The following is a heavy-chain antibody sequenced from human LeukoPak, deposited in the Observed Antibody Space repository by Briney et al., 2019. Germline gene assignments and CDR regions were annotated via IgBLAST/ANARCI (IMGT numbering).Heavy chain of an antibody. V-gene: IGHV3-48*01. CDR2: ISAISTSST. CDR3: AKGTHYYYFYYMDV. J-gene: IGHJ6*03. CDR1: GFTFSTYS. D-gene: IGHD1-14*01. Sequence: GGSLRLSCAASGFTFSTYSMNWVRQAPGKGLEWVSYISAISTSSTYYADSVKGRFTISRDNSKNTLYLQMNSLRAEDTAVYYCAKGTHYYYFYYMDVWGKGTTVTVSS.